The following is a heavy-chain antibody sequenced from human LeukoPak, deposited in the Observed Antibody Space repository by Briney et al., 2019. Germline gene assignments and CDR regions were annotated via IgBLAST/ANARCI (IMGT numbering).Heavy chain of an antibody. CDR2: ISSSSSII. CDR1: GFTFSTYS. D-gene: IGHD5-18*01. Sequence: GGSLRLSCAASGFTFSTYSMNWVRQAPGKGLEWVSYISSSSSIISFADSVRGRFTISRDNAKNSLYLQMNSLRDEDTAVYYCARSEYSYGPTFDYWGQGTLVTVST. V-gene: IGHV3-48*02. CDR3: ARSEYSYGPTFDY. J-gene: IGHJ4*02.